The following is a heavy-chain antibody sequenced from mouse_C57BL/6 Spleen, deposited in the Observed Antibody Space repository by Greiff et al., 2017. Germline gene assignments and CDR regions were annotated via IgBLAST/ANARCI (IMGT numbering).Heavy chain of an antibody. J-gene: IGHJ2*01. CDR2: INPSSGYT. CDR3: ARQPYGDYFDY. D-gene: IGHD1-1*02. V-gene: IGHV1-4*01. Sequence: QVQLQQPGAELARPGASVKMSCKASGYTFTSYTMHWVKQRPGQGLEWIGYINPSSGYTKYNQKFKDKATLTADKSSSTAYMRLSSVTAEDSAVYYCARQPYGDYFDYWGQGTTLTVSS. CDR1: GYTFTSYT.